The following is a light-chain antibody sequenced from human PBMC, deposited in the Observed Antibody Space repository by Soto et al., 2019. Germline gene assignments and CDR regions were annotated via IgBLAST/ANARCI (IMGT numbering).Light chain of an antibody. CDR3: QQYNSYPRT. J-gene: IGKJ1*01. V-gene: IGKV1-39*01. CDR1: QSISSY. CDR2: AAS. Sequence: EIQMTQSPASLSAAVGDRVTITCPARQSISSYFNWYQQKPEKAPKLLIYAASSLQSGVPSRFSGSGSGTDFTLTISSLQPDDFATYYCQQYNSYPRTFGQGTKVDIK.